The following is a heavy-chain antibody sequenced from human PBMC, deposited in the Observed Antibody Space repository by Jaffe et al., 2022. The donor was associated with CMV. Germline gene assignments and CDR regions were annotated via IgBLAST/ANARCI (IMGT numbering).Heavy chain of an antibody. V-gene: IGHV3-73*02. CDR2: IRSKANSYAT. CDR3: TRRSTEYYYDSSGYYHYYYYGMDV. CDR1: GFTFSGSA. D-gene: IGHD3-22*01. Sequence: EVQLVESGGGLVQPGGSLKLSCAASGFTFSGSAMHWVRQASGKGLEWVGRIRSKANSYATAYAASVKGRFTISRDDSKNTAYLQMNSLKTEDTAVYYCTRRSTEYYYDSSGYYHYYYYGMDVWGQGTTVTVSS. J-gene: IGHJ6*02.